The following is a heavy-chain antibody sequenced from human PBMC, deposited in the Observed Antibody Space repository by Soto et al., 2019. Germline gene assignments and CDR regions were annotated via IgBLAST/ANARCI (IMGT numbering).Heavy chain of an antibody. Sequence: SVKVSCKVSGFTFSDSAVQWVRQARGQGLEWIGWIVAGSGNTNYAQKFQERVTITRDMSTSTAYMGLSSLRSDDTAVYYCAAGRTGGSYYGMDVWGQGTTVTVSS. V-gene: IGHV1-58*01. J-gene: IGHJ6*02. CDR1: GFTFSDSA. CDR3: AAGRTGGSYYGMDV. D-gene: IGHD2-2*01. CDR2: IVAGSGNT.